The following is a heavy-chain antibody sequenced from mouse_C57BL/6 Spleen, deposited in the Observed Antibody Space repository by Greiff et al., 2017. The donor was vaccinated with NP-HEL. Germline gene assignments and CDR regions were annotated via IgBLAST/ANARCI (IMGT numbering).Heavy chain of an antibody. D-gene: IGHD1-1*01. CDR2: ISSGGDYI. V-gene: IGHV5-9-1*02. Sequence: EVQLVESGEGLVKPGGSLKLSCAASGFTFSSYALSWVRQTPEKRLEWVAYISSGGDYIYYADTVKGRFTIARDNARNTLYLQMSSLKSEDTAMYYCTRGGYGSSSYYYAMDYWGQGTSVTVSS. CDR3: TRGGYGSSSYYYAMDY. CDR1: GFTFSSYA. J-gene: IGHJ4*01.